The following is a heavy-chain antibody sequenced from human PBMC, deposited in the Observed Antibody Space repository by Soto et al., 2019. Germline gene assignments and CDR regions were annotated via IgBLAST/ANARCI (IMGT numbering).Heavy chain of an antibody. D-gene: IGHD2-15*01. V-gene: IGHV1-69*02. J-gene: IGHJ3*02. CDR1: GGTFSSYT. CDR3: ARGGIVVVVAALDDAFDI. CDR2: IIPILGIA. Sequence: QVQLVQSGAEVKKPGSSVKVSCKASGGTFSSYTISWVRQAPGQGLEWMGRIIPILGIANYAQKFQGRVTITADKSTSTAYMGLGSLRSEDTAVYYCARGGIVVVVAALDDAFDIWGQGTMVTVSS.